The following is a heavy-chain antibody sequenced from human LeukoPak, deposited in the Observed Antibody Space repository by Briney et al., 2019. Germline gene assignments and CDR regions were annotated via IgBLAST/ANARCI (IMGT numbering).Heavy chain of an antibody. CDR2: ISYDGSNK. D-gene: IGHD6-13*01. V-gene: IGHV3-30*18. CDR3: AKDSEIAAAGSYWYFDL. Sequence: PGGSLRLSCAASGFNFPDSWMTWVRQAPGKGLQWVAVISYDGSNKYHTDSVKGRFTISRDNSKNTLYLQMNSLRAEDTAVYYCAKDSEIAAAGSYWYFDLWGRGTLVTVSS. J-gene: IGHJ2*01. CDR1: GFNFPDSW.